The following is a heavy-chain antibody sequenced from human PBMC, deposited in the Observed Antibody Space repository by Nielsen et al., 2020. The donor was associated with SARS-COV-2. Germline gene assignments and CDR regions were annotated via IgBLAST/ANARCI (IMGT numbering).Heavy chain of an antibody. V-gene: IGHV3-21*01. CDR3: ARARGGSYYYGMDV. CDR2: ISSSSNYI. Sequence: GESLKISCAASGFSFSSYSMNWVRQAPGKGLEWVSSISSSSNYIYYADSVKGRFTISRDNSKNTLYLQMNSLRAEDTAVYYCARARGGSYYYGMDVWGQGTTVTVSS. CDR1: GFSFSSYS. D-gene: IGHD3-16*01. J-gene: IGHJ6*02.